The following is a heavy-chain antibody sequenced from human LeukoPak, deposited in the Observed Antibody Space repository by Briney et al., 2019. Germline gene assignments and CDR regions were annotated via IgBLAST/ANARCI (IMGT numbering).Heavy chain of an antibody. V-gene: IGHV3-21*01. Sequence: GGSLRLSCAASGFIVSDYNMNWVRQAPGKGLEWVSSISSRTNYIYYADSVKGRFTISRDNAKNSLYLQMNSLRAEDTAVYYCARDLTGYYGSPNDYWGQGTLVTVSS. CDR2: ISSRTNYI. D-gene: IGHD3-9*01. CDR3: ARDLTGYYGSPNDY. CDR1: GFIVSDYN. J-gene: IGHJ4*02.